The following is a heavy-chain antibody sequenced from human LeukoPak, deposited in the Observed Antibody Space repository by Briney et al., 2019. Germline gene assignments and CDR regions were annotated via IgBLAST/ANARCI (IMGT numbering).Heavy chain of an antibody. CDR2: ISSSGSTI. CDR3: ARRYYYDSSGYSFDWYFDL. D-gene: IGHD3-22*01. CDR1: GFTISDYY. V-gene: IGHV3-11*01. J-gene: IGHJ2*01. Sequence: GGSLRLSCAASGFTISDYYMSWIRQTPGKGLAWVSYISSSGSTIYYADSVKGRFTISRDNAKNSLYLQMNSLRAEDTAVYYCARRYYYDSSGYSFDWYFDLWGRGTLVTVSS.